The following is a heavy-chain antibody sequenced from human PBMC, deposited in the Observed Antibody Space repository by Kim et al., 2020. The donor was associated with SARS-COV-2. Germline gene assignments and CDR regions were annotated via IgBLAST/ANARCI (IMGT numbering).Heavy chain of an antibody. J-gene: IGHJ4*02. D-gene: IGHD3-22*01. CDR2: ISAYNGNT. CDR1: GYTFTSYG. Sequence: ASVKVSCKASGYTFTSYGISWVRQAPGQGLEWMGWISAYNGNTNYAQKLQGRVTMTTDTSTSTAYMELRSLRSDDTAVYYCARGPDVYYYDSSGYYSDFDYWGQGTLLTVSS. CDR3: ARGPDVYYYDSSGYYSDFDY. V-gene: IGHV1-18*01.